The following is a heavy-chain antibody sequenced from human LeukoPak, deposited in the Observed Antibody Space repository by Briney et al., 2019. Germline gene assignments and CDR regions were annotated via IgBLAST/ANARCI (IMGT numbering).Heavy chain of an antibody. V-gene: IGHV3-48*03. J-gene: IGHJ4*02. D-gene: IGHD3-22*01. Sequence: GGSLRLSCAASGFTFSSYEMNWVRQAPGKGLEWVSYISSSGSTIYYADSVKGRFTISRDNAKNSLYLQMNSLRAEDTAVYYCARSDPRITMIAGFDHWGQGTLVTVSS. CDR3: ARSDPRITMIAGFDH. CDR2: ISSSGSTI. CDR1: GFTFSSYE.